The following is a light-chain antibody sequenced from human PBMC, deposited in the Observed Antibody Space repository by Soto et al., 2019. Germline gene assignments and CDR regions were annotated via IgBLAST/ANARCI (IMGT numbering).Light chain of an antibody. CDR1: QNLSRYF. Sequence: EVVLTQSPVTLSLSPGDGASLSCRASQNLSRYFLAWYQHKPGQAPRLLISGASRRATGIPDRFSGAGSGTDFTLTISRLEPEDFALYCCQQHDILPITFGQGTRLEIK. J-gene: IGKJ5*01. CDR2: GAS. CDR3: QQHDILPIT. V-gene: IGKV3-20*01.